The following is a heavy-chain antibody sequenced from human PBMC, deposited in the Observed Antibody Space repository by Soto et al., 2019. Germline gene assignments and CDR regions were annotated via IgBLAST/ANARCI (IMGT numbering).Heavy chain of an antibody. V-gene: IGHV1-2*04. CDR3: ARDLGYCTSAGCYAFDS. Sequence: ASVKVSCKASGYTFTGYYMHWVRQAPGQGLEWMGWINPNSGGTNYAQKFQGWVTMTRDTSISTAYMELSRLRSDDTAVYYCARDLGYCTSAGCYAFDSWGQGTLVTVSS. D-gene: IGHD2-2*01. J-gene: IGHJ4*02. CDR2: INPNSGGT. CDR1: GYTFTGYY.